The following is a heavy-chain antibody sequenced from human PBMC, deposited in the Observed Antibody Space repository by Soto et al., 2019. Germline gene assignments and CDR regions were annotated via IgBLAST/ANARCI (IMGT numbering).Heavy chain of an antibody. CDR2: IISDGSRV. J-gene: IGHJ6*02. Sequence: GGSLRLSCAASGFTFSNDWMNWVRQGPGKGLEWVSRIISDGSRVNYADSVKGRFTISRDNAKNTLYLQMHSLRAEDTAVYYCARERTSKGGMDVWGQGTTVTVSS. CDR3: ARERTSKGGMDV. V-gene: IGHV3-74*01. CDR1: GFTFSNDW.